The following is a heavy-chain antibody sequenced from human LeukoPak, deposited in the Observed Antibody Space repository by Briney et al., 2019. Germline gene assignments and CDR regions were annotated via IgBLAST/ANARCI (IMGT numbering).Heavy chain of an antibody. CDR1: GYTFTSYG. CDR3: ARSPIDLITMIVAPFDY. V-gene: IGHV1-18*01. Sequence: ASVKVSCKASGYTFTSYGISWVRQAPGQGLEWMGWISAYNGNTNYAQKLQGRVTMTTDTSTSTAYMELRSLRSDDTAVYYCARSPIDLITMIVAPFDYWGQGTLVTVSS. J-gene: IGHJ4*02. D-gene: IGHD3-22*01. CDR2: ISAYNGNT.